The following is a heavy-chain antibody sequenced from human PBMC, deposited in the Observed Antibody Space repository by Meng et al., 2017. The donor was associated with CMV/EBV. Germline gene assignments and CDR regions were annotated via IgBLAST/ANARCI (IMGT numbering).Heavy chain of an antibody. Sequence: GSLRLSCTVSGGSISSYYWSWIRQPPGKGLEWIGYIYYSGSTNYNPSLKSRVTISVDTSKNQFSLKLSSVTAADTAVYYCAGSRGNNCGGDCYDFDYWGQGTLVTVSS. CDR1: GGSISSYY. V-gene: IGHV4-59*01. J-gene: IGHJ4*02. D-gene: IGHD2-21*01. CDR3: AGSRGNNCGGDCYDFDY. CDR2: IYYSGST.